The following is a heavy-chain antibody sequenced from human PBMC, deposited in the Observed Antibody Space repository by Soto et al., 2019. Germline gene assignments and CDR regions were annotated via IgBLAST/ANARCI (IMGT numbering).Heavy chain of an antibody. CDR1: GFTFDDYA. V-gene: IGHV3-9*01. D-gene: IGHD6-13*01. CDR3: AKDLLSNATSSSWPFDY. CDR2: ISWNSGSI. J-gene: IGHJ4*02. Sequence: EVQLVESGGGLVQPGRSLRLSCAASGFTFDDYAMHWVRQAPGKGLEWVSGISWNSGSIGYADSVKGRFTISRDNAKNSLYLQMNSLRAEDTALYYCAKDLLSNATSSSWPFDYWGQGTLVTVSS.